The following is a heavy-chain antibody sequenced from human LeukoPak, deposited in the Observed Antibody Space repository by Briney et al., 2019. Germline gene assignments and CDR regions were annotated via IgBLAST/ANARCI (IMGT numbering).Heavy chain of an antibody. D-gene: IGHD7-27*01. V-gene: IGHV4-59*08. CDR2: IYYTGST. CDR1: GGSISRFY. Sequence: SETLSLTCTVSGGSISRFYWSWIRQPPGKGLEWIGYIYYTGSTNYNSSLKSRVTISVDTSKNQFSLKLSSVTAADTAVYHCARQIPWGLIASYNGMDVWGQGTTVTVSS. CDR3: ARQIPWGLIASYNGMDV. J-gene: IGHJ6*02.